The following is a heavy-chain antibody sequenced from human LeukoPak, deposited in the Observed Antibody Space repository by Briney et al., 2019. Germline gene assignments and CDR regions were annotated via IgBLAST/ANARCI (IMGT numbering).Heavy chain of an antibody. V-gene: IGHV4-39*01. Sequence: SETLSLTCIVSGGSISSSIYYWGWSRQPPGKGLEWIGSIYYSGSTYYNPSIKTRVTISVDTSKNQCSLNLSSVTAADTAVYYCARHSSRVMVVVNNWGQGTLVTVSS. CDR2: IYYSGST. D-gene: IGHD3-22*01. CDR3: ARHSSRVMVVVNN. J-gene: IGHJ4*02. CDR1: GGSISSSIYY.